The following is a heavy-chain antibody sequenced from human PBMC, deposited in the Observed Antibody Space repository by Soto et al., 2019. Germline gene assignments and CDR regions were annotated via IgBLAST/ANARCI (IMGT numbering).Heavy chain of an antibody. J-gene: IGHJ6*02. Sequence: QVQLVESGGGVVQPGRSLRLSCAASGFTFSSYGMHWVRQAPGKGLEWVAVIWYDGSNKYYADSVKGRFTISRDNSKNTLYLQMNSLRAEDTAVYYCARDRHSVVVTATGMDVWGQRTTVTVSS. CDR3: ARDRHSVVVTATGMDV. CDR1: GFTFSSYG. D-gene: IGHD2-21*02. V-gene: IGHV3-33*01. CDR2: IWYDGSNK.